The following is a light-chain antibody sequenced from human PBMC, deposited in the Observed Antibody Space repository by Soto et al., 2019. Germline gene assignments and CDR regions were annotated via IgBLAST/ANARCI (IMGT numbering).Light chain of an antibody. V-gene: IGKV3-11*01. CDR3: QQRSTWPPTWT. Sequence: EILLTQSPATLTLSPGERATLSCRASQTISSSLAWYQQKPGQAPRLLIYDASNRATGIPARFSGSGSGTDFTLIISSLEPEDFALYYCQQRSTWPPTWTFGQGTKVETK. CDR1: QTISSS. J-gene: IGKJ1*01. CDR2: DAS.